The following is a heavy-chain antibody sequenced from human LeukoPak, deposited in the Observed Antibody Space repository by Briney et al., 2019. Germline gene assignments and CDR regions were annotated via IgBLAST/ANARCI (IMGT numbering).Heavy chain of an antibody. CDR1: GFTFSNYA. Sequence: QSGGSLRLSCAASGFTFSNYAVHWVRQAPGKGLEWVAGIAYDGSHKDYADSVKGRFTISRDNSKNTVDLQMNSLRAEDTAVYSCARSLALWGYPDDFWGQGTLVTVSS. CDR2: IAYDGSHK. V-gene: IGHV3-30*04. J-gene: IGHJ4*02. D-gene: IGHD3-16*01. CDR3: ARSLALWGYPDDF.